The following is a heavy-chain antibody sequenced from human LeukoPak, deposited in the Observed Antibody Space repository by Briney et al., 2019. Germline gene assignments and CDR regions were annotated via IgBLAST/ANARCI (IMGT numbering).Heavy chain of an antibody. CDR3: ARDTRGVGWAYYYMDV. D-gene: IGHD3-3*01. CDR2: IIPIFGTA. CDR1: GYTFTSYD. V-gene: IGHV1-69*05. J-gene: IGHJ6*03. Sequence: SVKVSCKASGYTFTSYDISWVRQAPGQGLEWMGRIIPIFGTANYAQKFQGRVTITTDESTSTAYMELSSLRSEDTAVYYCARDTRGVGWAYYYMDVWGKGTTVTVSS.